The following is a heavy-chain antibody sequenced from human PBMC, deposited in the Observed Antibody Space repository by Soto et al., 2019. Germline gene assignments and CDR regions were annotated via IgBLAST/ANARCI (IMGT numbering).Heavy chain of an antibody. CDR3: ARAVARDGSSWYRGGYDS. J-gene: IGHJ4*02. CDR2: INPDTGGT. Sequence: GASVKVSCKASGYTFTGYYMHWVRQAPGQGLEWMGWINPDTGGTDYTQKFQGWVTMTRDTSITTAYMELSSLKSDDTAIYFCARAVARDGSSWYRGGYDSWGQGTLVTVSS. CDR1: GYTFTGYY. D-gene: IGHD6-13*01. V-gene: IGHV1-2*04.